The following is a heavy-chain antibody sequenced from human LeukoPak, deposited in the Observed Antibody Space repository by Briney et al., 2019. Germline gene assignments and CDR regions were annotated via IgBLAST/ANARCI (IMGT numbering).Heavy chain of an antibody. Sequence: PSETLSLTCTVSGGSIGTYSWNWIRQPPGKGLEWIGYIYYSGTTNYNPSLKSRVTISVDTSKNQFSLKLSSVTAADTAVYYCARGLQWLVKYYFDYWGQGTLVTVSS. CDR2: IYYSGTT. J-gene: IGHJ4*02. CDR3: ARGLQWLVKYYFDY. V-gene: IGHV4-59*12. D-gene: IGHD6-19*01. CDR1: GGSIGTYS.